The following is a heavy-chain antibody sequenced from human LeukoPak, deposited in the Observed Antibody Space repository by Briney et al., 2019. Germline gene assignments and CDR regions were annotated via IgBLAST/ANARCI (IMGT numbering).Heavy chain of an antibody. CDR1: GYSISSGYS. CDR3: ARFSWSDAFDI. V-gene: IGHV4-38-2*02. CDR2: IYHSGST. D-gene: IGHD6-13*01. J-gene: IGHJ3*02. Sequence: PSETLSLTYTVSGYSISSGYSWGWIRQPPGKGLEWIGNIYHSGSTYYNPSLKSRVTISVDTSKNQFSLKLNSVTAADTAVYYCARFSWSDAFDIWGQGTMVTVSS.